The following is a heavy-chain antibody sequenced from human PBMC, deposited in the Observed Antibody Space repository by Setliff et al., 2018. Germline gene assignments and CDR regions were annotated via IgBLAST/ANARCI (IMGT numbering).Heavy chain of an antibody. CDR3: ARDYGDYARGYYYGMDV. CDR1: GFTFSTYW. J-gene: IGHJ6*02. D-gene: IGHD4-17*01. V-gene: IGHV3-74*03. Sequence: GGSLRLSCVTSGFTFSTYWMHWVRQAPGQGLVWVARISTDGSSITYADSVKGRFTISRDNARNSLYLQMNSLRAEDTAVYYCARDYGDYARGYYYGMDVWGQGTTVTVSS. CDR2: ISTDGSSI.